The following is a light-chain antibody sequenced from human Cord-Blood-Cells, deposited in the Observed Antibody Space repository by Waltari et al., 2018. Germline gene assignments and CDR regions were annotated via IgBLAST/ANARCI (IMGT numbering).Light chain of an antibody. J-gene: IGLJ1*01. Sequence: QPALTQPASVSGPPGQSITISCTGPSSDVGSYTLVSWYQQHPGKAPKLMIYEGSKRPSGVSNRFSGSKSGNTASLTISGLQAEDEADYYCCSYAGSNYVFGTGTKVTVL. CDR3: CSYAGSNYV. CDR2: EGS. V-gene: IGLV2-23*01. CDR1: SSDVGSYTL.